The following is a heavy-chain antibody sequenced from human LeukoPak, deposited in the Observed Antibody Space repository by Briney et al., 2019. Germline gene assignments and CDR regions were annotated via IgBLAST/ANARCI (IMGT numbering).Heavy chain of an antibody. V-gene: IGHV4-59*10. Sequence: SETLSLTCAVYGGSFSGYYWSWIRQPAGKGLEWIGRIYTSGSTNYNPSLKSRVTMSVDTSKNQFSLKLSSVTAADTAVYYCARDAPMVRGVMGYYFDYWGQGTLVTVSS. D-gene: IGHD3-10*01. CDR2: IYTSGST. CDR1: GGSFSGYY. CDR3: ARDAPMVRGVMGYYFDY. J-gene: IGHJ4*02.